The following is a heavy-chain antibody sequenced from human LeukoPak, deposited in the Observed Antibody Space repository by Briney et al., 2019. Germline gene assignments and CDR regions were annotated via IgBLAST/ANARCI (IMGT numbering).Heavy chain of an antibody. J-gene: IGHJ4*02. CDR1: GFSLSTRQMC. CDR2: IDWHGDK. CDR3: ARGRRGADY. Sequence: SSPALSKTTQTLTLTCTFSGFSLSTRQMCVSWIRQPPGKALEWLARIDWHGDKVYSTALKTRPTISKDTSKNQVVLTMTNMDPVDTATYSCARGRRGADYWGQGTLVTVSS. V-gene: IGHV2-70*17. D-gene: IGHD6-25*01.